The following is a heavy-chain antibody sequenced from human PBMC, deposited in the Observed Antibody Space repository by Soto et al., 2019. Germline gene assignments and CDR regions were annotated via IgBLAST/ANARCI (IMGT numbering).Heavy chain of an antibody. CDR1: GFTFSGSA. D-gene: IGHD6-19*01. CDR3: TRVNEIALIAVAGPGPDY. CDR2: IRSKANSYAT. Sequence: PGGSLRLSCAASGFTFSGSAMHWVRQASGKRLEWVGRIRSKANSYATAYAASVKGRFTISRDDSRNTSYLQMNSLKTEDTAVYYCTRVNEIALIAVAGPGPDYWGQGTLVTVSS. J-gene: IGHJ4*02. V-gene: IGHV3-73*01.